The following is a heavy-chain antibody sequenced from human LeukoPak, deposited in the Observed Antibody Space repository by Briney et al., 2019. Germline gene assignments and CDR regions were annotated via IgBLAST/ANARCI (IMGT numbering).Heavy chain of an antibody. Sequence: SETLSLTCTVSGGSISSYYWSWIRQPPGKGLERIGEINHSGSTNYNPSLKSRVTISVDTSKNQFSLKLRSVTAAGTAVDYWARGGKPHSVVVTPSGMGVWGKGNTVTGSS. CDR1: GGSISSYY. CDR2: INHSGST. D-gene: IGHD2-21*02. J-gene: IGHJ6*04. V-gene: IGHV4-34*01. CDR3: ARGGKPHSVVVTPSGMGV.